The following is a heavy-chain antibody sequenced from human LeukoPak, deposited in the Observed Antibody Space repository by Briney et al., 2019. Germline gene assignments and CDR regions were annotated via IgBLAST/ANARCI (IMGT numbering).Heavy chain of an antibody. V-gene: IGHV4-34*01. CDR2: INHSGST. J-gene: IGHJ3*02. CDR3: ARGPQSGIWFGEKGAFDI. CDR1: GGSFSGYY. Sequence: SETLSLTCAVYGGSFSGYYWSWIRQPPGKGLEWIGEINHSGSTNYNPSLKSRVTISVDTSKNQFSLKLSSVTAADTAVYYCARGPQSGIWFGEKGAFDIWGQGTMVTVSS. D-gene: IGHD3-10*01.